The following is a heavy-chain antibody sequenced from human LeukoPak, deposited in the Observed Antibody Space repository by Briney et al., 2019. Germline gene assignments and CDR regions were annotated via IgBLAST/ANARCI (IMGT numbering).Heavy chain of an antibody. Sequence: GMSLRLSCSVSGFMFSRYGMHWVRQAPGKGLEWVAVIWYDGSQEYYAYSVKGRFTISRDNSKSTLFLEINSLRAEDTAQYYCARADEANMDYWGQGTLVIVST. D-gene: IGHD2/OR15-2a*01. J-gene: IGHJ4*02. V-gene: IGHV3-33*01. CDR2: IWYDGSQE. CDR1: GFMFSRYG. CDR3: ARADEANMDY.